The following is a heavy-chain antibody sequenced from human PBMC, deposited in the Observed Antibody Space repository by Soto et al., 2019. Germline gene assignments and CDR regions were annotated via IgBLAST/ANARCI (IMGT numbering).Heavy chain of an antibody. D-gene: IGHD3-22*01. CDR1: GFTFSSYG. CDR2: IWYDGSNK. J-gene: IGHJ4*02. Sequence: PGGSLRLSCAASGFTFSSYGMHWVRQAPGKGLEWVAVIWYDGSNKYYADSVKGRFTISRDNSKNTLYLQMNSLRAEDTAVYYCARNSDSSGYYSESIDHWGQGTLVTVSS. CDR3: ARNSDSSGYYSESIDH. V-gene: IGHV3-33*01.